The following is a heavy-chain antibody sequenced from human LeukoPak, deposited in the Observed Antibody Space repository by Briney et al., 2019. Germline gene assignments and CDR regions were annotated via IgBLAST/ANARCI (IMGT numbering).Heavy chain of an antibody. D-gene: IGHD1-26*01. CDR2: VLHSGAT. Sequence: PSETLSLTCTVSGGSISSPISYWGWIRQPPGKGLEWIATVLHSGATFYNPSLEGRLTISIDTSTNQFSLKMTSMTAADTAVYYCARRIVGVIDAFDYWGQGALVTVSS. J-gene: IGHJ4*02. V-gene: IGHV4-39*01. CDR3: ARRIVGVIDAFDY. CDR1: GGSISSPISY.